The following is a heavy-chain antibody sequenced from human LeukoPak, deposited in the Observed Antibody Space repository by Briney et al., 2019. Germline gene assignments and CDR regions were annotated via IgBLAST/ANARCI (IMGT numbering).Heavy chain of an antibody. Sequence: GGSLRLSCAASGFTFSTYAMYWVRQAPGKGLEWVAVISYDESSKYFADSVKGRFTTSRDNSKNTLYLLMNSLRAEDTAVYYCARERYDSRWYTFGSWGQGTLVTVSS. CDR2: ISYDESSK. CDR1: GFTFSTYA. CDR3: ARERYDSRWYTFGS. D-gene: IGHD3-22*01. J-gene: IGHJ4*02. V-gene: IGHV3-30-3*01.